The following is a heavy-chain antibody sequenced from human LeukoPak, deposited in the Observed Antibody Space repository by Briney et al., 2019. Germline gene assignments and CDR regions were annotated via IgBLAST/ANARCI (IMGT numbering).Heavy chain of an antibody. Sequence: GGSLRLSCAASGFTFGSYGMSWVRQAPGKGLEWVAVISYDNKYYEDSVKGRFTSSRDSSKNTLYLQMSSLRAEDAAVYYCARGLFRFCSSGSCLSPFDYWGQGTLVTVSS. CDR2: ISYDNK. CDR1: GFTFGSYG. V-gene: IGHV3-30*03. CDR3: ARGLFRFCSSGSCLSPFDY. D-gene: IGHD2-15*01. J-gene: IGHJ4*02.